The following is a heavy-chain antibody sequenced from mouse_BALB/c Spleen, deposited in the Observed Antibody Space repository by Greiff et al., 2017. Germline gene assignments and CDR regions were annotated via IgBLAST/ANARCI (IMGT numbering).Heavy chain of an antibody. CDR3: TRAVNSPYYYAMDY. V-gene: IGHV1S81*02. CDR2: INPSNGGT. Sequence: VQLQQSGAELVKPGASVKLSCTASGYTFTSYYMYWVKQRPGQGLEWIGEINPSNGGTNFNEKFKSKATLTVDKSSSTAYMQLSSLTSEDSAVYYCTRAVNSPYYYAMDYWGQGTSVTVSS. CDR1: GYTFTSYY. D-gene: IGHD2-13*01. J-gene: IGHJ4*01.